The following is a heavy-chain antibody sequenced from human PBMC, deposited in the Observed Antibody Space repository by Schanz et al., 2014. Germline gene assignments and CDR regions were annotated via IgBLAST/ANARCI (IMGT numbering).Heavy chain of an antibody. CDR3: ATIGVNDYWRFGLDL. J-gene: IGHJ6*02. V-gene: IGHV1-69*02. Sequence: QVHLVQSGAEVKKPGSSVKVSCKASGGTFSSDTFSWVRQAPGQGLEWMGRIVPIAGITNYAQRFQGRVTITADKSSDTAYMELKSLRSADTAVYYCATIGVNDYWRFGLDLWGQGTTVTVSS. CDR2: IVPIAGIT. CDR1: GGTFSSDT. D-gene: IGHD3-16*01.